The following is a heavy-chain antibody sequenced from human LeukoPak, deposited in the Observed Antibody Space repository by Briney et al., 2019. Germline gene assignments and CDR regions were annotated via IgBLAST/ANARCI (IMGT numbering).Heavy chain of an antibody. Sequence: SETLSLTCSLSGDYISSSSYYWGWIRQPPGKGLEWIGEIYYSGSTYYNASLKSRVSISLDTSNNHFSLRLSSLTAADTALYYCARRRYYDSTGYLDWGRGTLVTVSS. CDR1: GDYISSSSYY. V-gene: IGHV4-39*02. CDR3: ARRRYYDSTGYLD. J-gene: IGHJ1*01. CDR2: IYYSGST. D-gene: IGHD3-22*01.